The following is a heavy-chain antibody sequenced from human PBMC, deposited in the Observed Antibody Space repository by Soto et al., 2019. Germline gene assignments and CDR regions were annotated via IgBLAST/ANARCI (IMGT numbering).Heavy chain of an antibody. Sequence: KPSETLSLTCSVSGGSIRNYYWNWIRQPAGKGLEWIGRIYTSGNSDYNPSLKSRVTMSADTSKNQLSLRLSSVTAADSAVYYCARLWFGKPPGYLDYWGQGIRVTVSS. D-gene: IGHD3-10*01. J-gene: IGHJ4*02. CDR1: GGSIRNYY. CDR2: IYTSGNS. CDR3: ARLWFGKPPGYLDY. V-gene: IGHV4-4*07.